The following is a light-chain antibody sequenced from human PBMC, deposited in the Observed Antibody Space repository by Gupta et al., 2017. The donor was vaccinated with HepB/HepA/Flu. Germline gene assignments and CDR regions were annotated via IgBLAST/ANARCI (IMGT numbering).Light chain of an antibody. CDR3: ETWDDSRNGWV. CDR2: SNN. CDR1: RANNGSNT. V-gene: IGLV1-44*01. J-gene: IGLJ2*01. Sequence: VTISCSGSRANNGSNTENWYQHLPGAAPKLLMYSNNERPSGVPDRFSVSKSDSSDTLAMSGLQAEDEADYYCETWDDSRNGWVFGGGTKLTVL.